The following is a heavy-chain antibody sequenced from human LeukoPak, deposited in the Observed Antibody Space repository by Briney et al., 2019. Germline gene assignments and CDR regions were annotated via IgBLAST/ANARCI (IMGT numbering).Heavy chain of an antibody. Sequence: GESLKISCRASGHSFTDYWIAWVRQLPGKGLEWVGIIHPSDSETQYGPSFQGQVTISADNSITTAYLQWSSLKASDTAIYYCARRGYSGYSPLDSWGQGTLVFVSS. J-gene: IGHJ4*02. CDR1: GHSFTDYW. CDR2: IHPSDSET. CDR3: ARRGYSGYSPLDS. V-gene: IGHV5-51*01. D-gene: IGHD5-12*01.